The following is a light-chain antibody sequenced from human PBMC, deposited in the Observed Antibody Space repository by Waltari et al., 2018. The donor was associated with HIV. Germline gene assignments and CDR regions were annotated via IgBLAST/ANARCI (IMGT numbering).Light chain of an antibody. CDR2: AVT. CDR3: RSYANKNGLYVG. J-gene: IGLJ2*01. CDR1: HHDIRGCNY. V-gene: IGLV2-8*01. Sequence: HSALTQPPSASGSPGRPVTISCTGTHHDIRGCNYVSWYQQHPGKALKLVISAVTKRPSGLPGRFSGSKSGTTASLTVSGLEAEDEADCYCRSYANKNGLYVGFGGGTRLTVL.